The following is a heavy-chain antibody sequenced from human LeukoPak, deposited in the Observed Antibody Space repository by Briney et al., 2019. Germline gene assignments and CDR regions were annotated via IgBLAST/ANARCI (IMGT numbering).Heavy chain of an antibody. CDR1: GFTFSSYS. Sequence: PGGSLRLSCAASGFTFSSYSMNWVRQAPGKGLEWVSSISSSSSYIYYADSVKGRFTISRDNAKNSLYLQKNSLRAEDTAVYYCASWNPAMVFRGYWGQGTLVTVSS. CDR2: ISSSSSYI. D-gene: IGHD5-18*01. CDR3: ASWNPAMVFRGY. V-gene: IGHV3-21*01. J-gene: IGHJ4*02.